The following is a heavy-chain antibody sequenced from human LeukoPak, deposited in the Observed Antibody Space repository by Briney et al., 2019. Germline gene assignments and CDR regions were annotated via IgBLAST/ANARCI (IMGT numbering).Heavy chain of an antibody. J-gene: IGHJ5*02. Sequence: PSETLSLTCAVYGGSSSGYYWSWIRQPPGKGLEWIGEINHSGSTNYNPSLKSRVTISVGTSKNQFSLKLSSVTAADTAVYYCALVVPAAISAALGFDPWGQGTLVTVSS. V-gene: IGHV4-34*01. D-gene: IGHD2-2*01. CDR2: INHSGST. CDR3: ALVVPAAISAALGFDP. CDR1: GGSSSGYY.